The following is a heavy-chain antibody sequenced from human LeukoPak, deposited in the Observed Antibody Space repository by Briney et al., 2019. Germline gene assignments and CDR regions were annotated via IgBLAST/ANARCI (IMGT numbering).Heavy chain of an antibody. V-gene: IGHV4-30-4*08. Sequence: KASQTLSLTCTVSGGSISSGDYYWSWIRQPPGKGLEWIGYIYYSGSTYYNPSLKSRVTISVDTSKNQFSLKLSSVTAADTAVYYCARVRIFGVVIMDHWGQGTLVTVFS. CDR2: IYYSGST. J-gene: IGHJ4*02. D-gene: IGHD3-3*01. CDR1: GGSISSGDYY. CDR3: ARVRIFGVVIMDH.